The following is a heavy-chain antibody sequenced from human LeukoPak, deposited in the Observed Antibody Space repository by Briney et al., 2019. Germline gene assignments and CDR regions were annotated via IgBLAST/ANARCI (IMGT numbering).Heavy chain of an antibody. CDR2: IYYSGSH. CDR3: ARPQRGGTVAPGAFDI. J-gene: IGHJ3*02. Sequence: NPSETLSLTCTVSGGSISSYFWSWIRQPPGKGMEWIVCIYYSGSHNYTPPLKTPAPISVDTSKNQFSLKLSSVTAADTAVYYCARPQRGGTVAPGAFDIWGQGTMVTVSS. D-gene: IGHD4-23*01. V-gene: IGHV4-59*08. CDR1: GGSISSYF.